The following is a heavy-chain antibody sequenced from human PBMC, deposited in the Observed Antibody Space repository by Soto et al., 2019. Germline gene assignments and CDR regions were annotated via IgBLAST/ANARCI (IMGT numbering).Heavy chain of an antibody. D-gene: IGHD5-12*01. V-gene: IGHV1-2*04. CDR2: INPNGGVT. Sequence: QVQLVQSGAEVKRPGASVTVSCRSSGDTFNDYCIHWVRQAPGQGLEWMGWINPNGGVTKYAQKFQGWVSMTSDTSIRTVYMQLSRLRSDDTAVYYCARESGGATATLDYYYFYMYVWGTGTTVTVSS. CDR3: ARESGGATATLDYYYFYMYV. J-gene: IGHJ6*03. CDR1: GDTFNDYC.